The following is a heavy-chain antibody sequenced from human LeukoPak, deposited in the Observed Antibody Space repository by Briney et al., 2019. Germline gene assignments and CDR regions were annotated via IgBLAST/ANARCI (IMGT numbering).Heavy chain of an antibody. CDR3: ARAVAAGTSGWFDP. D-gene: IGHD6-13*01. Sequence: PSETLSLTCTVSGCSISSYYWSWIRQPAGKGLEWIGRIYTSGSTNYNPSLKSRVTMSVDTSKNQFSLKLSSVTAADTAVYYCARAVAAGTSGWFDPWGQGTLVTVSS. CDR2: IYTSGST. V-gene: IGHV4-4*07. CDR1: GCSISSYY. J-gene: IGHJ5*02.